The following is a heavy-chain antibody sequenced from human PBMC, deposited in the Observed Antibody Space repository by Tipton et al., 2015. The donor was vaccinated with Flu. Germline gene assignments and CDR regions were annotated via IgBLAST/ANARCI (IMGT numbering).Heavy chain of an antibody. Sequence: TLSLTCSVSGDSMDGGSSYWGWVRQSPGGGLEWIGTSSYSGGTFYNPSLANPVTISVDTSKNQFSLKVDSVTAADTAVYCCARQVPRSTFDHWGQGTQVTVSS. J-gene: IGHJ4*02. V-gene: IGHV4-39*01. CDR3: ARQVPRSTFDH. CDR1: GDSMDGGSSY. CDR2: SSYSGGT.